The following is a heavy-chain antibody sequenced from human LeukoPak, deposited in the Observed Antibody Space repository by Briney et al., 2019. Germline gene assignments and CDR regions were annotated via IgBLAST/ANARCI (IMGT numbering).Heavy chain of an antibody. D-gene: IGHD2-2*01. CDR3: AREVYSYALEALDL. CDR2: ISMDGSQQ. J-gene: IGHJ3*01. V-gene: IGHV3-30*04. Sequence: GRSLRLSCAASGFRFNGYAMHWVRQPPGTGLEWVAVISMDGSQQYYADSVKGRFTISRDNSKNTLYLQMNILRSEDRSVYYYAREVYSYALEALDLWGEGTMVTVSS. CDR1: GFRFNGYA.